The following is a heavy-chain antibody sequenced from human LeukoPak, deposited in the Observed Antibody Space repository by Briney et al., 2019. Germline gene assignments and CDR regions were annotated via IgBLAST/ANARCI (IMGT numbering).Heavy chain of an antibody. J-gene: IGHJ4*02. CDR1: GFTFSSYA. CDR3: ARDRQSMAQYYFDF. CDR2: ISYDGRHK. D-gene: IGHD5-24*01. Sequence: PGRSLRLSCAASGFTFSSYAMNWVRQAPGRSLEWVSDISYDGRHKYYADSVKGRFTISIYTSKNTLYLQMSSLRLDDTAVYYCARDRQSMAQYYFDFWGQGSLVSVSS. V-gene: IGHV3-30*15.